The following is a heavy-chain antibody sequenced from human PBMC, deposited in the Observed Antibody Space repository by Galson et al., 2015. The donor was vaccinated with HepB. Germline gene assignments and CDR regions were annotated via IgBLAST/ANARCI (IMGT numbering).Heavy chain of an antibody. D-gene: IGHD5-18*01. J-gene: IGHJ3*02. V-gene: IGHV4-59*01. Sequence: TLSLTCTVSGGSISSYYWSWIRQSPGKGLEWIGYIYYSGSTNYNPSLKSRVTISVDTSKSQFSLKLSSVTAADTAVYYCASGVDTTMVPYAFDIWGQGTMVTVSS. CDR3: ASGVDTTMVPYAFDI. CDR1: GGSISSYY. CDR2: IYYSGST.